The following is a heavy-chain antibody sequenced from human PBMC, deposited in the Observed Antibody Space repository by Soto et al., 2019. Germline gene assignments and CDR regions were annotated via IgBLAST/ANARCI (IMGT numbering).Heavy chain of an antibody. V-gene: IGHV4-59*08. CDR1: GGSISSYY. CDR2: IYYSGST. CDR3: ARLDYRRDYYYYMDV. J-gene: IGHJ6*03. D-gene: IGHD3-10*01. Sequence: QVQLQESGPGLVKPSETLSLTCTVSGGSISSYYWSWIRQPPGKGLEWIGYIYYSGSTNYSPSLKSRVTKSVDTSKNQFSLKLSSVTAADTAVDYCARLDYRRDYYYYMDVWGKGTTVTVSS.